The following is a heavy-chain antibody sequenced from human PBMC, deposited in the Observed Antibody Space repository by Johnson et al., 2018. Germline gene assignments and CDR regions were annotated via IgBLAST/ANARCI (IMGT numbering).Heavy chain of an antibody. J-gene: IGHJ3*02. CDR2: ISYDGSNK. Sequence: QVQLVESGGGVVQPGRSLRLSCAASGFTFSSYGMHWVRQAPGKGLEWVGVISYDGSNKYYADSVKGRFTISRDNSKNTLYLQMNSLRAEDTAVYYFANIRWLQPDAAAFDIWGQGTMVTVSS. D-gene: IGHD5-24*01. CDR3: ANIRWLQPDAAAFDI. CDR1: GFTFSSYG. V-gene: IGHV3-30*18.